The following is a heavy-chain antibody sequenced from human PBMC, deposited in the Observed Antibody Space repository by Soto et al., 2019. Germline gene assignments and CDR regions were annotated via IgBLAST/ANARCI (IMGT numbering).Heavy chain of an antibody. D-gene: IGHD1-1*01. CDR3: ARSGDNYNRLDY. CDR1: GFTFSDYY. CDR2: SSNSGTFS. J-gene: IGHJ4*02. V-gene: IGHV3-11*06. Sequence: GGSLRLSCEGSGFTFSDYYISWIRQAPGKGLEWISYSSNSGTFSRYADSVKGRFSISRDNTKNLLYLQMNSLRAEDTAVYYCARSGDNYNRLDYWGQGTPVTGSS.